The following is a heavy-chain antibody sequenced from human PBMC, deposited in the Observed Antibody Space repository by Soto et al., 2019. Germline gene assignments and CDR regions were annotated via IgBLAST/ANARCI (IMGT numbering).Heavy chain of an antibody. CDR3: SRDRYRSGWYPYD. J-gene: IGHJ4*02. CDR2: IWYDGSNK. CDR1: GFTFSSYG. V-gene: IGHV3-33*01. D-gene: IGHD6-19*01. Sequence: PGGSLGLCCAASGFTFSSYGMHWVRQAPGKGLEWVALIWYDGSNKYYADSVKGRFTISRDNSKNTLYLQMNSLRAEDTAVYYCSRDRYRSGWYPYDWGQGTLVTVSS.